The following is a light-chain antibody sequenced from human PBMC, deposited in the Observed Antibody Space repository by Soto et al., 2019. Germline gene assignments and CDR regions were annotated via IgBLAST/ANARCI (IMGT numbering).Light chain of an antibody. Sequence: EIVMTQSPATLSVSPGDRATLSCRASQSVGSNLAWYQQKPGQAPRLLIYGASTRVTGIPARFSGSGSGTEFTLTISSLQSEDFAVYYCQQYGTAPLTFGPGTKVDI. V-gene: IGKV3-15*01. J-gene: IGKJ3*01. CDR2: GAS. CDR3: QQYGTAPLT. CDR1: QSVGSN.